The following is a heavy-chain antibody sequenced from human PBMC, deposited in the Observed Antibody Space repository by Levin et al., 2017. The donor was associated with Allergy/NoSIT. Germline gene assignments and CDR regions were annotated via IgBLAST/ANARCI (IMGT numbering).Heavy chain of an antibody. D-gene: IGHD6-6*01. Sequence: PSETLSLTCTVSGGSISSSSYYWGWIRQPPGKGLEWIGSIYYSGSTYYNPSLKSRVTISVDTSKNQFSLKLSSVTAADTAVYYCAIYSSSVVFVVVYWGQGTLVTVSS. J-gene: IGHJ4*02. V-gene: IGHV4-39*07. CDR2: IYYSGST. CDR3: AIYSSSVVFVVVY. CDR1: GGSISSSSYY.